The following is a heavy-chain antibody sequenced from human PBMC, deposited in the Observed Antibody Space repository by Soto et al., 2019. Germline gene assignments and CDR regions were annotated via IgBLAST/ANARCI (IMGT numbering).Heavy chain of an antibody. CDR2: INAGNGKT. CDR3: ARWANGDGFDF. V-gene: IGHV1-3*01. CDR1: GYTFTNYA. Sequence: QVHLVQSGAEVKKPGASVKVSCKASGYTFTNYAIHWVRQAPGQRLEWMGWINAGNGKTKYSEKLQGRVTIARDTSASTAYMEVTSLSSEDTAVYYCARWANGDGFDFWGQGTLVTVSS. D-gene: IGHD1-1*01. J-gene: IGHJ4*02.